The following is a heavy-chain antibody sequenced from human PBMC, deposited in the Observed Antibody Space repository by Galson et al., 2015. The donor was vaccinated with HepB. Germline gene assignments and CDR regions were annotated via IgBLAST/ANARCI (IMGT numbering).Heavy chain of an antibody. CDR1: GFPVSSYY. CDR2: IYSGGST. J-gene: IGHJ3*02. CDR3: ARQAITGTDSFDI. D-gene: IGHD1-20*01. V-gene: IGHV3-53*01. Sequence: SLRLSCAASGFPVSSYYMSWVCQAPGKGLEWVSLIYSGGSTDYADSVKGRFTISRESSKNTLYLKMNSLRAEDTAVYYCARQAITGTDSFDIWGRGTVVTVSS.